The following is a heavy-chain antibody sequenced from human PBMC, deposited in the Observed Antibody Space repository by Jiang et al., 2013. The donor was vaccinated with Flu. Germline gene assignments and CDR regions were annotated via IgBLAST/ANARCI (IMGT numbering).Heavy chain of an antibody. D-gene: IGHD3-10*01. J-gene: IGHJ5*02. V-gene: IGHV4-34*01. CDR3: ARTVSGGSGQNYNWFDP. CDR1: GGSFSGYY. Sequence: LLKPSETLSLTCAVYGGSFSGYYWSWIRQPPGKGLEWIGEINHSGSTNYNPSLKSRVTISVDTSKNQFSLKLSSVTAADTAVYYCARTVSGGSGQNYNWFDPWGQGTLVTVSS. CDR2: INHSGST.